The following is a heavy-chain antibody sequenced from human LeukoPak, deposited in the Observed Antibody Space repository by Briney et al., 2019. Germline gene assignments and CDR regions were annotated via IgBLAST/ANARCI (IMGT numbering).Heavy chain of an antibody. J-gene: IGHJ5*02. D-gene: IGHD6-19*01. CDR1: GYSISSGYY. V-gene: IGHV4-38-2*02. CDR3: ARDSSGWYHWFDP. CDR2: IYYSGST. Sequence: SETLSLTCTVSGYSISSGYYWGWIRQPPGQGLEWIGSIYYSGSTYYNPSLKSRVTISVDTSKNQFSLKLSSVTAADTAVYYCARDSSGWYHWFDPWGQGTLVTVSS.